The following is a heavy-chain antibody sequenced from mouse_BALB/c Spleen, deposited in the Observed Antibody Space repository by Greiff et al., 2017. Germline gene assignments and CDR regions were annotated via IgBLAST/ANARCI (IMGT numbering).Heavy chain of an antibody. J-gene: IGHJ3*01. V-gene: IGHV7-3*02. D-gene: IGHD1-1*01. CDR2: IRNKANGYTT. Sequence: EVQLVESGGGLVQPGGSLRLSCATSGFTFTDYYMSWVRQPPGKALEWLGFIRNKANGYTTEYSASVKGRFTISRDNSQSILYLQMNTLRAEDTATYYCARTTGGFAYWGQGTLVTVSA. CDR1: GFTFTDYY. CDR3: ARTTGGFAY.